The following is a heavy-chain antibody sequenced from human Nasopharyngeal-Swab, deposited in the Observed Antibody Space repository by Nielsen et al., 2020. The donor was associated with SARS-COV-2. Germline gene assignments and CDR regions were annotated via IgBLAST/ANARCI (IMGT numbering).Heavy chain of an antibody. CDR3: ARGIAAAGTLDY. Sequence: ASVKVSCKASGYTFINHDINWVRQAPGQRLEWMGWINAGNGNTKYSQKFQGRVTITRDTSASTAYMELSSLRSEDTAVYYCARGIAAAGTLDYWGQGRLVTVSA. D-gene: IGHD6-13*01. V-gene: IGHV1-3*01. CDR1: GYTFINHD. J-gene: IGHJ4*03. CDR2: INAGNGNT.